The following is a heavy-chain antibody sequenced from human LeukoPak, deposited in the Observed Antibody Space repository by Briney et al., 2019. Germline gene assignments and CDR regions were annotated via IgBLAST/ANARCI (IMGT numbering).Heavy chain of an antibody. D-gene: IGHD6-13*01. CDR2: IKQDGSEK. V-gene: IGHV3-7*01. Sequence: PGGSPRLSCAASGFTFSSYAMHWVRQAPGKGLEWVANIKQDGSEKYYVDSVKGRFTISRDNAKNSLYLQMNSLRAEDTAVYYCAREPGIAAAESDGDAFDIWGQGTMVTVSS. J-gene: IGHJ3*02. CDR1: GFTFSSYA. CDR3: AREPGIAAAESDGDAFDI.